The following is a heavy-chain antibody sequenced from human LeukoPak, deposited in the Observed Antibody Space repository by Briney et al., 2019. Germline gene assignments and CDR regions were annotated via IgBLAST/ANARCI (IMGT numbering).Heavy chain of an antibody. J-gene: IGHJ2*01. D-gene: IGHD3-10*02. CDR1: GGTFSSYA. V-gene: IGHV1-69*13. Sequence: ASVKASCKASGGTFSSYAISWVRQAPGQGLEWMGGIIPIFGTANYAQKFQGRVTITADESTSTAYMELSSLRSEDTAVYYCAREPGPVPGWYFDLWGRGTLVTVSS. CDR2: IIPIFGTA. CDR3: AREPGPVPGWYFDL.